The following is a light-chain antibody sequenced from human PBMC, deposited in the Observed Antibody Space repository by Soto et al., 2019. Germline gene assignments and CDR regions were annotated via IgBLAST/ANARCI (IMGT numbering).Light chain of an antibody. Sequence: QSALTQPASVSGSPRQSITISCVGTSGDIGDYNYVSWYQQHPGKVPKVIIYDVSNRPSGVSYRFSGTKSSNTASLTVSGLQAEDEADYYCCSYTRSGTLIFGTGTKVTVL. V-gene: IGLV2-14*01. CDR1: SGDIGDYNY. CDR2: DVS. CDR3: CSYTRSGTLI. J-gene: IGLJ1*01.